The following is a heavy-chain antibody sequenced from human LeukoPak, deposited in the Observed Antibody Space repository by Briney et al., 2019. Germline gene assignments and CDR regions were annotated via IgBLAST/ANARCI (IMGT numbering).Heavy chain of an antibody. Sequence: GGSPRLSCAAAAFTFDDYAIDSVRQAPGNGLEWVSLISWDGGSTYYADSVKGRFTISRDNRKNSLYLQMNSLRVEDTAVYYCARDKVTYWGRGTLVTVSS. V-gene: IGHV3-43D*04. CDR1: AFTFDDYA. CDR3: ARDKVTY. J-gene: IGHJ4*02. CDR2: ISWDGGST.